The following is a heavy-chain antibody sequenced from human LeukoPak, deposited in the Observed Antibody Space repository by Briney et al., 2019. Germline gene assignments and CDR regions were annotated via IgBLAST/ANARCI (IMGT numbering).Heavy chain of an antibody. CDR1: GFTFSSYR. Sequence: GGSLRLSCAASGFTFSSYRMNWVRRAPGKGLEWVSSISSSSSYIYYADSVKGRFTISRDNAKNSLYLQMNSLRAEDTAVYYCAREGSGVAGHSDYRGQGTLVTVSS. J-gene: IGHJ4*02. D-gene: IGHD6-19*01. CDR2: ISSSSSYI. V-gene: IGHV3-21*01. CDR3: AREGSGVAGHSDY.